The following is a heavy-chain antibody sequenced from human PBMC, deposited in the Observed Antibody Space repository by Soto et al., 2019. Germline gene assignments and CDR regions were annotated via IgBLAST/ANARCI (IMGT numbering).Heavy chain of an antibody. CDR2: IYYSGST. J-gene: IGHJ4*02. Sequence: SETLSLTCTVSGGSISSYYWSWIRQPPGKGLEWIGYIYYSGSTNYNPSLKSRVTISVDTSKNQFSLKLSSVTAADTAVYYCARAAAVDYGEYKYYFYYWGKGTLVPVSS. D-gene: IGHD4-17*01. CDR1: GGSISSYY. CDR3: ARAAAVDYGEYKYYFYY. V-gene: IGHV4-59*01.